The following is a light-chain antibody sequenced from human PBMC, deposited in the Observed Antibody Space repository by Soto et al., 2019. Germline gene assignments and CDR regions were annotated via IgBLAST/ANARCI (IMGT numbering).Light chain of an antibody. CDR1: SSDIGGYNY. Sequence: QSALTQPASVSGSPGQSITISCTGTSSDIGGYNYVSWYQQLPGKVPKLIIYDVSNRPSGVSDRFSGSKSGNAASLTISGLQAEDEADYYCSSYTSTSTLYVFGPGTKVTVL. CDR2: DVS. J-gene: IGLJ1*01. V-gene: IGLV2-14*03. CDR3: SSYTSTSTLYV.